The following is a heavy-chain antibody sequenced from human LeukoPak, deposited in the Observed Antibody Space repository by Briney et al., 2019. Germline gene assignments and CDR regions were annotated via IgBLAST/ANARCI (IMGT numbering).Heavy chain of an antibody. J-gene: IGHJ4*02. CDR1: GFIVSSNY. CDR3: AKSTRYCTGGTCNSFDY. CDR2: IDVGGRT. D-gene: IGHD2-15*01. V-gene: IGHV3-53*01. Sequence: GGSLRLSCAASGFIVSSNYMSWVRQAPGKGLESVSVIDVGGRTYYADSVKGRFTISRDNPKNTLCLHMNSLKADDTAVYYCAKSTRYCTGGTCNSFDYWGQGTQVSVSS.